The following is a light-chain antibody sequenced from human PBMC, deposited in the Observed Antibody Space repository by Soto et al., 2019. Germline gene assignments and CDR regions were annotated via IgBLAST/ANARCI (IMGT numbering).Light chain of an antibody. CDR1: SSDVGGYHY. V-gene: IGLV2-8*01. Sequence: QSALTQPPSASGSPGQSVTISCTGTSSDVGGYHYVSWYQQHPGKAPKLMIYEVTKRPSAVPDRFSGSKSGNTASLTVSGLQAEDEADYYCSSYAGSNILFGGGTKLTVL. CDR3: SSYAGSNIL. CDR2: EVT. J-gene: IGLJ2*01.